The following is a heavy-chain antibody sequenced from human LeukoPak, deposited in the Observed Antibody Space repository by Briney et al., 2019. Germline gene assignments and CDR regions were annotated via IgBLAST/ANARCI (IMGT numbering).Heavy chain of an antibody. J-gene: IGHJ6*02. CDR3: ARQVDPALVADYYYYGMGV. CDR1: GFISSSYW. D-gene: IGHD5-18*01. V-gene: IGHV3-74*01. Sequence: PGGSLRLSCAASGFISSSYWMHWVRQAPGRGLVWVSRINSDGSSTSYADSVKGRFTISRDNAKNTLHLQMNSLRAEDTAVYYCARQVDPALVADYYYYGMGVWGQGTTVTVSS. CDR2: INSDGSST.